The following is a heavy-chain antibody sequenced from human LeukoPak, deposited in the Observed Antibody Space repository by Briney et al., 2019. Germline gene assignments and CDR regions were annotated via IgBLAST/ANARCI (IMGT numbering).Heavy chain of an antibody. CDR2: INPNSGGT. D-gene: IGHD6-19*01. CDR3: ASHSSGWYEYYFDY. J-gene: IGHJ4*02. V-gene: IGHV1-2*02. Sequence: ASVKVSCKASGYTFTGYYMHWVRQAPGQGLEWMGWINPNSGGTNYAQKFQGRVTMTRDTSISTTYMELSRLRSDDTAVYYCASHSSGWYEYYFDYWGQGTLVTVSS. CDR1: GYTFTGYY.